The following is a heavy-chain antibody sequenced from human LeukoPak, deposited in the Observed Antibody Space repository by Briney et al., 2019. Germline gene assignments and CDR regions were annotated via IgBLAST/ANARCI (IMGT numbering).Heavy chain of an antibody. D-gene: IGHD3-3*01. CDR3: ARRFLTIDNWFDP. CDR1: GDSISSRNW. Sequence: PSETLSLTCAVSGDSISSRNWWSWVRQPPGKGLEWIGEVSLSGSTNYNPSLKSRVTISVDTSKNQFSLKLSSVTAADTALYYCARRFLTIDNWFDPWGQGTLVTVSS. J-gene: IGHJ5*02. CDR2: VSLSGST. V-gene: IGHV4-4*02.